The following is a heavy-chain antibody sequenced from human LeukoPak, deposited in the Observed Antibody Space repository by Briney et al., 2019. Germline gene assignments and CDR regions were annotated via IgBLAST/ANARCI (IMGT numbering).Heavy chain of an antibody. CDR1: GYSFTSYW. D-gene: IGHD3-9*01. CDR3: ARLGFYDILTEYGMDI. Sequence: GESLKISCKGSGYSFTSYWIGWVRQMPGKGLEWMGIIYPGDSDTRYSPSFQGQVTISADRSISTAYLQWSSLKTSDTAMCYCARLGFYDILTEYGMDIWGQGTTVTVSS. CDR2: IYPGDSDT. J-gene: IGHJ6*02. V-gene: IGHV5-51*01.